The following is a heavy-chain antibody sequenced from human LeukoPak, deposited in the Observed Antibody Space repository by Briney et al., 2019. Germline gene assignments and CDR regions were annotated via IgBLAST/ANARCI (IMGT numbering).Heavy chain of an antibody. CDR1: GYSISSGYY. CDR3: ARERNTVAGKARWFDP. V-gene: IGHV4-38-2*02. CDR2: IHQSGSP. D-gene: IGHD6-19*01. J-gene: IGHJ5*02. Sequence: SETLSLTCNVSGYSISSGYYWVWIRQPPGKGLEWIASIHQSGSPHYNPSLKSRVTISLATSKNELSLKMTSVTASDTAVYYCARERNTVAGKARWFDPWGQGTLVTVSS.